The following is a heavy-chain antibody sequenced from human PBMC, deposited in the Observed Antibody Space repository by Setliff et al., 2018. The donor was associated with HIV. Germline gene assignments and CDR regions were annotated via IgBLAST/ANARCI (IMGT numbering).Heavy chain of an antibody. D-gene: IGHD2-8*01. CDR3: ARKQSWSSGGEAFDI. CDR1: GYTFTSCA. Sequence: ASVKVSCKASGYTFTSCAMNWVRQAPGQGLEWMGRISTNTGNPTYAQGFTGRFVFSLDTSVSTAYLQISSLKAEDTAVYYCARKQSWSSGGEAFDIWGQGTRVTVSS. V-gene: IGHV7-4-1*02. CDR2: ISTNTGNP. J-gene: IGHJ3*02.